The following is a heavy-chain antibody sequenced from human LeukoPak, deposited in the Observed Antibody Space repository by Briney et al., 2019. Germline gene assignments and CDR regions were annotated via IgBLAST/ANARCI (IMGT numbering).Heavy chain of an antibody. CDR2: INPNSGGT. J-gene: IGHJ5*02. V-gene: IGHV1-2*06. D-gene: IGHD3-3*01. CDR3: ARVPRITIFGVVTSLDP. Sequence: ASVNVSCTASGYTFTGYYMHWVRQAPGQGLEWMGQINPNSGGTNYAQKFQGRVTMTRDTSISTAYMELSRLRSEDTAVYYCARVPRITIFGVVTSLDPWGQGTLVTVSS. CDR1: GYTFTGYY.